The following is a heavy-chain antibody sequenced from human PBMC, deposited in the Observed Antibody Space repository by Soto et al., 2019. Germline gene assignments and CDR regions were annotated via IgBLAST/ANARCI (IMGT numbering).Heavy chain of an antibody. CDR3: ARDTYSSSSGVDY. CDR1: GYTFTGYY. V-gene: IGHV1-2*02. D-gene: IGHD6-6*01. CDR2: INPNSGGT. Sequence: ASVKVSCKXSGYTFTGYYMYWVRQAPGQGLEWMGWINPNSGGTNYAQKFQGRVTMTRDTSISTAYMELSRLRSDDTAVYYCARDTYSSSSGVDYWGQGTLVTVSS. J-gene: IGHJ4*02.